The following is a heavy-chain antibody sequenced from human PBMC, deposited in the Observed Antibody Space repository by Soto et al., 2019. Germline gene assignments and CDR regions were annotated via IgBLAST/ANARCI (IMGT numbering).Heavy chain of an antibody. D-gene: IGHD3-22*01. J-gene: IGHJ4*02. V-gene: IGHV1-18*01. CDR1: GYTLTSYG. Sequence: ASVKVSCKASGYTLTSYGISGVRQAPGQGLEGMGWISAYNGNTNYAQKLQGRVTMTTDTSTSTAYMELRSLRSDDTAVYYCARGRTYYYDSSGSNRPDFDYWGQGTLVTVSS. CDR3: ARGRTYYYDSSGSNRPDFDY. CDR2: ISAYNGNT.